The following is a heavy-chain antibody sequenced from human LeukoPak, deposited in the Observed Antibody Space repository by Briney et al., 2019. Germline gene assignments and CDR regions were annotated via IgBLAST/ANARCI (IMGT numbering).Heavy chain of an antibody. D-gene: IGHD2-15*01. CDR1: GFTFSSYS. CDR3: AREDSEAFDI. V-gene: IGHV3-21*01. Sequence: GGSLRLSCAASGFTFSSYSMNWVRQAPGKGLEWVSSISSSSSYIYYADSVKGRFTISRDNAKNPLYLQMNSLRAEDTAVYYCAREDSEAFDIWGQGTMVTVSS. J-gene: IGHJ3*02. CDR2: ISSSSSYI.